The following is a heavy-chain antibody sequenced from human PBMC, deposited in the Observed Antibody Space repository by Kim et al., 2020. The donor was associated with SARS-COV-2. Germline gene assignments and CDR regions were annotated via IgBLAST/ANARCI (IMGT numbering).Heavy chain of an antibody. CDR2: ISIRSSYI. Sequence: GGSLRLSCAASGFTFSSYTMSWVRQAPGRGLEWVSSISIRSSYIYYADSVKGRFTISRDNVENSLFLQINSLTVEDTAVYFCARSRDGYTNSAFDLWGRG. D-gene: IGHD5-12*01. J-gene: IGHJ4*02. CDR3: ARSRDGYTNSAFDL. CDR1: GFTFSSYT. V-gene: IGHV3-21*01.